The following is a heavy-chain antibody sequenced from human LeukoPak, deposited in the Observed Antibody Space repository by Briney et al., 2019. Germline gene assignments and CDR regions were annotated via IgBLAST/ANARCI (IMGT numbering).Heavy chain of an antibody. CDR1: GDSVSSNTAA. V-gene: IGHV6-1*01. D-gene: IGHD2-15*01. Sequence: SQTLSLTCAISGDSVSSNTAAWNWFRQSPSRGLEWLGRTYYRSKWYYDCAFSVKSRITINPDTSKNLFSLQLNSVTPEDTAVYYCARDPGYYYAMDVWGQETTVTVSS. J-gene: IGHJ6*02. CDR2: TYYRSKWYY. CDR3: ARDPGYYYAMDV.